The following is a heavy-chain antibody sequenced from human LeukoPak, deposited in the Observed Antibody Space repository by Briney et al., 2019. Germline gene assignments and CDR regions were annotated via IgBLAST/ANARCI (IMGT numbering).Heavy chain of an antibody. Sequence: ASVKVSCKASGYTFTGYYMHWVRQAPGQGVEWMGWINPNSGGTNYAQKFQGRVTMTRDTSISTAYMELSRLRSDDTAVYYCARLITMVRGVIDGMDVWGQGTTVTVSS. D-gene: IGHD3-10*01. CDR2: INPNSGGT. J-gene: IGHJ6*02. CDR3: ARLITMVRGVIDGMDV. V-gene: IGHV1-2*02. CDR1: GYTFTGYY.